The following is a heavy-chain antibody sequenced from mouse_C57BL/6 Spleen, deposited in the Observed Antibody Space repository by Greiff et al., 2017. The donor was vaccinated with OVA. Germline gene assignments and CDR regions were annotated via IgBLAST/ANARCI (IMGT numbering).Heavy chain of an antibody. Sequence: DVQLQESGAELVRPGSSVKMSCKTSGYTFTSYGINWVKQRPGQGLEWIGYIYIGNGYTEYNEKFKGKATLTSDTSSSTAYMQLSSLTSEDSAIYFCARSAYYSNYDWYFDVWGTGTTVTVSS. D-gene: IGHD2-5*01. CDR3: ARSAYYSNYDWYFDV. CDR2: IYIGNGYT. CDR1: GYTFTSYG. V-gene: IGHV1-58*01. J-gene: IGHJ1*03.